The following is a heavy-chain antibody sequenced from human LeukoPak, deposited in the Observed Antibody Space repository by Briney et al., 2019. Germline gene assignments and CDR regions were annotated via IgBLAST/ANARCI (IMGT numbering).Heavy chain of an antibody. D-gene: IGHD4-17*01. CDR3: ASEARHLDGDFLY. Sequence: TSETLSLTCTVSGGSISRYYWSWIRRPAGKGLEWIGRIYTSGSTNYNPSLKSRGTMSVDTSKNQFSLKLSSVTAADTAVYYCASEARHLDGDFLYWGQGTLVTVSS. CDR1: GGSISRYY. V-gene: IGHV4-4*07. J-gene: IGHJ4*02. CDR2: IYTSGST.